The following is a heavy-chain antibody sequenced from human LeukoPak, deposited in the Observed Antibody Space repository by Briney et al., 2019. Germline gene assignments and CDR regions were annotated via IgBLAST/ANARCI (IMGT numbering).Heavy chain of an antibody. CDR3: TRDYSNARDY. Sequence: GGSLRLSCEVSGINFRKYWMTRVRQAPGKGLEWVASISEDGSREWYVDSVKGRFTVSRDNAKNALYLQVNSLRVDDTAVYYCTRDYSNARDYWGQGTLVTVSS. CDR1: GINFRKYW. CDR2: ISEDGSRE. D-gene: IGHD2-21*01. J-gene: IGHJ4*02. V-gene: IGHV3-7*01.